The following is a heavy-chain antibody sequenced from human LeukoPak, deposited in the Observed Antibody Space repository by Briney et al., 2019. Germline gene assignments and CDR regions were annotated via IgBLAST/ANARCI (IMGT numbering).Heavy chain of an antibody. Sequence: PGGSLRLSCAVSGFTFSSYWMYWVRQAPGKGLVWVSRITSDGSSTFYADSVKGRFTISRDNAKNTLYLQMNSLRVEDAAVYYCATVGGVSGRAFDMWGQGTVVTVSS. CDR3: ATVGGVSGRAFDM. CDR1: GFTFSSYW. J-gene: IGHJ3*02. D-gene: IGHD2-8*01. CDR2: ITSDGSST. V-gene: IGHV3-74*01.